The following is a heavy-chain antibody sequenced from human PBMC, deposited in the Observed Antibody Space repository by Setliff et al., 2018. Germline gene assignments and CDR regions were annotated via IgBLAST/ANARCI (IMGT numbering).Heavy chain of an antibody. D-gene: IGHD5-18*01. J-gene: IGHJ6*03. CDR1: GGSISSYY. CDR3: ARAYTYGYIDYCYMDV. CDR2: IYIGGSA. Sequence: SETLSLTCTVSGGSISSYYWSWIRQPAGKGLEWIGHIYIGGSANYNPSLKSRVTMSIDTSKNQFSLKLNSVTAADMAVYFCARAYTYGYIDYCYMDVWGEGTTVTVSS. V-gene: IGHV4-4*07.